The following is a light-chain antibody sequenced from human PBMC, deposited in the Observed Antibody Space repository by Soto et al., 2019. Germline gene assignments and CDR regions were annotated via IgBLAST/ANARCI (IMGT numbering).Light chain of an antibody. V-gene: IGKV3D-11*01. CDR2: DAS. J-gene: IGKJ3*01. Sequence: EIVWTKSPDTMSLSPGERATLSCRAIQGVSSYLAWYQQKPGQAPRLLIYDASNRATGIPARFSGSGPGTDFTLTISSLEPEDFAVYYCQQRSNWPFTVGPGTKVDIK. CDR1: QGVSSY. CDR3: QQRSNWPFT.